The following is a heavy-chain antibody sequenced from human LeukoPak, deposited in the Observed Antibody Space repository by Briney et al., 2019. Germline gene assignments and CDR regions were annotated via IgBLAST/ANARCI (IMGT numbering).Heavy chain of an antibody. CDR3: ARQAGLYRPPDC. CDR1: GGSLSCTKY. V-gene: IGHV4-4*02. D-gene: IGHD1-14*01. Sequence: SETLPLIYGLSGGSLSCTKYLTWVRQPPGKGLEWIGEVNLQGSTNYNPSLMGRVAISVDMSENHISLQLTSVTAADTAVYYCARQAGLYRPPDCSGQGTLVTVSS. CDR2: VNLQGST. J-gene: IGHJ4*02.